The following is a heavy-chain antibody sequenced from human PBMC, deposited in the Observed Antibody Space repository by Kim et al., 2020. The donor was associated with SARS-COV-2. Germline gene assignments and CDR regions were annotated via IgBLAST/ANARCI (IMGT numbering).Heavy chain of an antibody. CDR1: GFTFSSYT. Sequence: GGSLRLSCAASGFTFSSYTMNWVRQAPGKGLEWVSYISSSGSTIYYADSVKGRFTITRDNSKNTLYLQMNSLRDEDTAVYYCARIDVVPAAICGPPVDY. CDR2: ISSSGSTI. J-gene: IGHJ4*01. V-gene: IGHV3-48*02. CDR3: ARIDVVPAAICGPPVDY. D-gene: IGHD2-2*01.